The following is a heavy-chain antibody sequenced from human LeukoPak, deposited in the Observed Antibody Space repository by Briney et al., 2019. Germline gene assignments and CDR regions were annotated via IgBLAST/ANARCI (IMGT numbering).Heavy chain of an antibody. CDR2: IIPIFGTA. CDR1: GYTFTSYD. D-gene: IGHD5-18*01. CDR3: ARDPPERGTAMV. Sequence: GASVKVSCKASGYTFTSYDINWVRQATGQGLEWMGRIIPIFGTANYAQKFQGRVTITTDESTSTAYMELSSLRSEDTAVYYCARDPPERGTAMVWGQGTLVTVSS. V-gene: IGHV1-69*05. J-gene: IGHJ4*02.